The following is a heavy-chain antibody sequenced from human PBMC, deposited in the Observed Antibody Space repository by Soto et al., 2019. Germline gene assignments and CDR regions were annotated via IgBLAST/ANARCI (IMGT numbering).Heavy chain of an antibody. CDR2: THPGDSET. CDR1: GDSFNTYW. Sequence: PGESLKISCTGSGDSFNTYWIAWVRQMPGKGLEWMGITHPGDSETRYSPSFEGQVTISADKSISTAYLQWSSLKASDTAMYYCARQGRDGHNQGYGMDVWGQGTTVTVSS. V-gene: IGHV5-51*03. CDR3: ARQGRDGHNQGYGMDV. J-gene: IGHJ6*02.